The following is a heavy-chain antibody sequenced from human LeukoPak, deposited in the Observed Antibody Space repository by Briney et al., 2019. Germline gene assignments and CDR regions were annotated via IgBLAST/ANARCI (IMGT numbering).Heavy chain of an antibody. CDR1: GFTFNNYA. Sequence: GGSLRLSCAACGFTFNNYAMTWVRQAPGKGLEWVSTINDSNDNTYSADSVKGRFTISRDNSKNTLYLQMNNLRAEDTAVYYCASRTRRDGYNYFDYWGQGTLVTVSS. CDR2: INDSNDNT. V-gene: IGHV3-23*01. J-gene: IGHJ4*02. D-gene: IGHD5-24*01. CDR3: ASRTRRDGYNYFDY.